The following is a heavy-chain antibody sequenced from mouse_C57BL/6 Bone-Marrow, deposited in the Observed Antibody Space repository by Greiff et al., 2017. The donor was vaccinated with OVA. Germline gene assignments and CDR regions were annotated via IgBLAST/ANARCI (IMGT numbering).Heavy chain of an antibody. J-gene: IGHJ4*01. Sequence: VQVVESGAELARPGASVTLSCKASGYTFTSYGISWVKQRTGQGLEWIGEIYPRSGNTYYNEKFKGKATLTADKSSSTAYMERRSLTSEDSAVYYCARETAQAYYYAMDYWGQGTSVTVSS. D-gene: IGHD3-2*02. CDR3: ARETAQAYYYAMDY. V-gene: IGHV1-81*01. CDR1: GYTFTSYG. CDR2: IYPRSGNT.